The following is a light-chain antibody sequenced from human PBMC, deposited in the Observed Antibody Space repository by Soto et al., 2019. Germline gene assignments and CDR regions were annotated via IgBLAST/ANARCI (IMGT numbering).Light chain of an antibody. CDR2: AAS. Sequence: DILLTHSTAVLSVSIGDRDTLTCRASHGISSNFAWYQQNPGNAPKLLIYAASTLQSGVPSSCSGSRAGTAVTLTISSLQPEDFATYYCQQLNIYPWTFGQGTKVDIK. CDR1: HGISSN. J-gene: IGKJ1*01. CDR3: QQLNIYPWT. V-gene: IGKV1-9*01.